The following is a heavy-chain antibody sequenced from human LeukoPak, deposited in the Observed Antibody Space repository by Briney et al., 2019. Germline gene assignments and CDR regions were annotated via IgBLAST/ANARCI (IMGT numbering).Heavy chain of an antibody. V-gene: IGHV4-34*01. D-gene: IGHD2-21*02. CDR1: GGSFSGYY. CDR2: INHRGST. Sequence: SETLSLTCAVYGGSFSGYYWSWIRQPPGKGLEWIGEINHRGSTNYNPSLKSRVTISVDTSKNQFSLKLSSVTAADTAVYYCARVLLGAYCGGDCYRDDAFDIWGQGTMVTVSS. CDR3: ARVLLGAYCGGDCYRDDAFDI. J-gene: IGHJ3*02.